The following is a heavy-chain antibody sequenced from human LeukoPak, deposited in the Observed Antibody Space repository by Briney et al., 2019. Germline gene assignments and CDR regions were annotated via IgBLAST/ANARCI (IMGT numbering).Heavy chain of an antibody. CDR3: ARDECSTSCTLFDY. Sequence: GGSLRLSRAASGFTFDDYAMHWVRQAPGKGLEWVSGISWNSGSIGYADSVKGRFTISRDNAKNSLYLQMNSLRAEDTAVYYCARDECSTSCTLFDYWGQGTLVTVSS. J-gene: IGHJ4*02. V-gene: IGHV3-9*01. CDR2: ISWNSGSI. D-gene: IGHD2-2*01. CDR1: GFTFDDYA.